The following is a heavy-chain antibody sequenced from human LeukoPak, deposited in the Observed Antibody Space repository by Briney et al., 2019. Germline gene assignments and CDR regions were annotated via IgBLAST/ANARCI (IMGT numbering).Heavy chain of an antibody. CDR1: GYTFTNYA. D-gene: IGHD3-16*02. J-gene: IGHJ4*02. CDR2: IHPSTGNP. V-gene: IGHV7-4-1*02. Sequence: ASVTVSYKAAGYTFTNYAMNWVRQAPGQGLEWMGWIHPSTGNPTYAQGFTGRFVFSLDTSVSTTYLQISSLKAEDTDVYYCARAYQRLGELSLPDYWGQGTLVTVSS. CDR3: ARAYQRLGELSLPDY.